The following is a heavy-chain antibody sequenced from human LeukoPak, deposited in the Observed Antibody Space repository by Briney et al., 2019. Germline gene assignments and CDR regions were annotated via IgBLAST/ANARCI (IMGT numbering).Heavy chain of an antibody. D-gene: IGHD5-18*01. J-gene: IGHJ4*02. CDR3: AREGSTAIVKRPFDY. Sequence: ASVKVSCKASEYTFSDYFLHWVRQVPGQGLEWMGWINPKSGGTNYAQRFQGRVTMTRDTSISTAYMELSSLRSDDTAVYYCAREGSTAIVKRPFDYWGQGTVVTVSS. CDR1: EYTFSDYF. V-gene: IGHV1-2*02. CDR2: INPKSGGT.